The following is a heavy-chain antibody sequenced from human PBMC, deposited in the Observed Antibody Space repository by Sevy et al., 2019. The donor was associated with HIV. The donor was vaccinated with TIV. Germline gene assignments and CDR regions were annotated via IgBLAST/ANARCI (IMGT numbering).Heavy chain of an antibody. CDR3: ARHGGLVDRAFDY. J-gene: IGHJ4*02. CDR2: IFYSGTT. Sequence: SENLSLTCTVSGGSISSSSYDWGWIRQPPGKGLEWIASIFYSGTTYYNPSLKSRVTISVDTSKNQFSLKLNSVTAADTALYYCARHGGLVDRAFDYWGQGTLVTVSS. D-gene: IGHD3-10*01. V-gene: IGHV4-39*01. CDR1: GGSISSSSYD.